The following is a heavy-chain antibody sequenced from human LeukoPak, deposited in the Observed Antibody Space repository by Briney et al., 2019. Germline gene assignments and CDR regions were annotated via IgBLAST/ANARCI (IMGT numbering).Heavy chain of an antibody. V-gene: IGHV4-4*08. Sequence: SETLSLTCTVSGGSISSYYWSWIRQPAGKGLEWIGHMFTSGSTNYNPSLKSRVTISVDTSKNQFSLKLSSVTAADTAVYYCAKSRRGFAVAGEWGQGTLVTVSS. CDR1: GGSISSYY. J-gene: IGHJ4*02. D-gene: IGHD6-19*01. CDR2: MFTSGST. CDR3: AKSRRGFAVAGE.